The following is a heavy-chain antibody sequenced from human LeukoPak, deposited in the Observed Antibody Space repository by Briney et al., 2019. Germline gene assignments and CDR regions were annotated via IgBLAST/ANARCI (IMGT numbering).Heavy chain of an antibody. Sequence: LSLTCTVSGGSISSSSYYWGWIRQPPGKGLEWVSYISSSGSTIYYADSVKGRFTISRDNAKNSLYLQMNSLRAEDTAVYYCARDLAYYYDSSGPLDYWGQGTLVTVSS. V-gene: IGHV3-11*01. CDR3: ARDLAYYYDSSGPLDY. CDR2: ISSSGSTI. J-gene: IGHJ4*02. D-gene: IGHD3-22*01. CDR1: GGSISSSSYY.